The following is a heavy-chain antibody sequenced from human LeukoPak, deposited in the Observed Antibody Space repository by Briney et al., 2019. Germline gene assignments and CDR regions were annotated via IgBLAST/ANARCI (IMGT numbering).Heavy chain of an antibody. CDR2: ISGSGDKT. CDR1: GFTFSSDA. CDR3: AKGREWELPLDY. V-gene: IGHV3-23*01. D-gene: IGHD1-26*01. J-gene: IGHJ4*02. Sequence: GGSLRLSCAASGFTFSSDAMSWVRQAPGKGLEWVSVISGSGDKTYYAVSVKGRFTISRDNSKKTLYLQMNSLRAEDTAVYYCAKGREWELPLDYWGQGTLVTVSS.